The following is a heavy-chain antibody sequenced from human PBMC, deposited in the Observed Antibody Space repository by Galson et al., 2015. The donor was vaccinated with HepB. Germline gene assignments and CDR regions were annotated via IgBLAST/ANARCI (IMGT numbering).Heavy chain of an antibody. V-gene: IGHV3-53*04. CDR3: ASGVGYYDSSGTRDY. J-gene: IGHJ4*02. CDR2: IYSGGST. CDR1: GFTVSSNY. D-gene: IGHD3-22*01. Sequence: SLRLSCAASGFTVSSNYMTWVRQAPGKGLEWVSVIYSGGSTYYADSVKGRFTISRHNSKNTLYLQMNSLRAEDTAVYYCASGVGYYDSSGTRDYWGQGTLVTVSS.